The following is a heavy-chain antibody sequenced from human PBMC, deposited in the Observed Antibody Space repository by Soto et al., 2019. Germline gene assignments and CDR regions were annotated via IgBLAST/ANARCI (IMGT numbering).Heavy chain of an antibody. Sequence: EVQLVETGGGLIQPGGSLSLSCLASGFSVTTHYIIWVRQPPGKGLEWVSTTFTGGSTHYADSVKGRFSISRDNSKNTVYLQMNHLRVEDTAVYYCAKKPPSSIQGWAFGMDVWGKGTTVSVSS. CDR3: AKKPPSSIQGWAFGMDV. CDR1: GFSVTTHY. CDR2: TFTGGST. V-gene: IGHV3-53*02. D-gene: IGHD1-26*01. J-gene: IGHJ6*04.